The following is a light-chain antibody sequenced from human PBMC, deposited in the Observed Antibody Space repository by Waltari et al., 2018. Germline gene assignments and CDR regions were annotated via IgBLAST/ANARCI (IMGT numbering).Light chain of an antibody. J-gene: IGKJ1*01. CDR1: QSISSW. Sequence: DIQMTQSPSTLSASVGDRVTITCRASQSISSWLAWYQQKPGKAPKLLIYKASSLESGVPSRFSGSGSGTEFTLTISRLEPEDFAVYYCQHYGWSSWTFGQGTKVVIK. CDR3: QHYGWSSWT. CDR2: KAS. V-gene: IGKV1-5*03.